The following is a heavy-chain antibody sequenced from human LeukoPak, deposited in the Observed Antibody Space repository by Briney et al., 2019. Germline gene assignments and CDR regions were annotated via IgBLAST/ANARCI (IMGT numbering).Heavy chain of an antibody. CDR2: ISWNSGSI. Sequence: GGSLRLSCAASGFTFDDYAMHWVRQAPGKGLEWVSGISWNSGSIGYADSVKGRFTISRDNAKNSLYLQMNSLRAEDTALYYCAKDVSSSGPYYFDYWGQGTLVTVSS. CDR1: GFTFDDYA. J-gene: IGHJ4*02. V-gene: IGHV3-9*01. D-gene: IGHD6-13*01. CDR3: AKDVSSSGPYYFDY.